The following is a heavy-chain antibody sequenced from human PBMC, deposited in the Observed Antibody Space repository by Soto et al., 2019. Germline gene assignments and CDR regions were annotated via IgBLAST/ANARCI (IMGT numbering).Heavy chain of an antibody. D-gene: IGHD6-6*01. J-gene: IGHJ6*02. CDR3: ARPEYSSSSYGMDV. CDR1: GFNFSSYS. CDR2: ISSSSSTI. V-gene: IGHV3-48*02. Sequence: PGGSLRLSCAVSGFNFSSYSMNWVRQAPGKGLEWVSYISSSSSTIYYADSVKGRFTISRDNAKNSLYLQMNSLRDEDTAVYYCARPEYSSSSYGMDVWGQGTTVTVSS.